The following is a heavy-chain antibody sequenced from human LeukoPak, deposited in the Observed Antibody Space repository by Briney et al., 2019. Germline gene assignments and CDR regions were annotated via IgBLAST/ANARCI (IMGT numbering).Heavy chain of an antibody. J-gene: IGHJ4*02. CDR1: GFTFSTIS. Sequence: GGSLRLFCEASGFTFSTISMNWVRQAPGKGLEWVSSISPGGETTYHADAVKGRFTTSRDNGKSSLYLQMNSLRAEDTAVYYCTRDLPVPSLVRGIIIYGLIDYWGQGTLVTVSS. V-gene: IGHV3-21*06. CDR2: ISPGGETT. CDR3: TRDLPVPSLVRGIIIYGLIDY. D-gene: IGHD3-10*01.